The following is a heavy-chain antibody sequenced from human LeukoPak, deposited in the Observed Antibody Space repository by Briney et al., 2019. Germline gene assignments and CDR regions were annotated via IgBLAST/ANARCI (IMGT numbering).Heavy chain of an antibody. J-gene: IGHJ4*02. CDR2: NYYSGST. D-gene: IGHD2-15*01. CDR1: GGSISSHY. V-gene: IGHV4-59*11. CDR3: ARGPPYLLFDY. Sequence: SETLSLTCTVSGGSISSHYWSWIRQPPGKGLEWIGYNYYSGSTNYNPSLKSRVTISVDTSKNQFSLKLSSVTAADTAVYYCARGPPYLLFDYWGQGTLVTVSS.